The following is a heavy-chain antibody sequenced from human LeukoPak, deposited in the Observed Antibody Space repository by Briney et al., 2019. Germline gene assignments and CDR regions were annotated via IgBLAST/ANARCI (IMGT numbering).Heavy chain of an antibody. V-gene: IGHV1-69*05. CDR3: AGSGSYYRYFDY. J-gene: IGHJ4*02. CDR1: GGTFSSYA. D-gene: IGHD1-26*01. CDR2: IIPIFGTA. Sequence: SVKVSCKASGGTFSSYAISWVRQAPGQGLEWMGGIIPIFGTANYAQKFQGRVTITTDEFTSTAYMELSSLRSEDTAVYYCAGSGSYYRYFDYWGQGTLVTVSS.